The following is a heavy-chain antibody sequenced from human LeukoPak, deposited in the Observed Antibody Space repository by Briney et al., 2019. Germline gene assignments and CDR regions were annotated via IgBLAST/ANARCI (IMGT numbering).Heavy chain of an antibody. J-gene: IGHJ3*02. Sequence: GGSLRLSCAASGFTFSSYGMHWVRQAPGKGLEWVAVISYDGSNKYYADSVKGRFTISRYNSKNTLYLQMNSLRAEDTAVYYCAKDPRYQYEADIWGQGTMVTVSS. CDR3: AKDPRYQYEADI. CDR1: GFTFSSYG. CDR2: ISYDGSNK. V-gene: IGHV3-30*18. D-gene: IGHD2-2*01.